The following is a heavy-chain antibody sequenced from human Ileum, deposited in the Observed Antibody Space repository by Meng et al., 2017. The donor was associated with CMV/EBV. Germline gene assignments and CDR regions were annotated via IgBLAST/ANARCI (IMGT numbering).Heavy chain of an antibody. CDR1: GGSVNSGHW. D-gene: IGHD6-19*01. CDR3: ARHIGVTGTRGFDF. J-gene: IGHJ4*02. CDR2: MHNSGTI. Sequence: QGHLQGTGPGLVKPSGTLSLTCDVSGGSVNSGHWWSWVRQPPGKGLEWIGEMHNSGTINYNPSLKSRVTISLDTSTNQLSLRLTSVAAADTAVYYCARHIGVTGTRGFDFWGQGTLVTVSS. V-gene: IGHV4-4*02.